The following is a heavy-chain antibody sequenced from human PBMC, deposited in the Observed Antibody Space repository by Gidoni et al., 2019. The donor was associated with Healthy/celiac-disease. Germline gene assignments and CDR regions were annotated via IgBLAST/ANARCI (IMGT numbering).Heavy chain of an antibody. V-gene: IGHV1-18*01. Sequence: QVQLVQSGAEVKKPGASVKVSCKASGYTFTSYGISWVRQAPGQGLEWMGWISAYNGNTNYAQKLQGRVTMTTDTSTSTAYMELRSLRSDDTAVYYCARDRRRYCTNGVCVGVDYWGQGTLVTVSS. D-gene: IGHD2-8*01. J-gene: IGHJ4*02. CDR1: GYTFTSYG. CDR3: ARDRRRYCTNGVCVGVDY. CDR2: ISAYNGNT.